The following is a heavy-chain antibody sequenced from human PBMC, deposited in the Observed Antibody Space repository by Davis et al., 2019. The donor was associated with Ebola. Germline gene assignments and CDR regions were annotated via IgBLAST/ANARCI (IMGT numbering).Heavy chain of an antibody. D-gene: IGHD4-17*01. J-gene: IGHJ4*02. CDR3: ARPRGLAVTLFDY. CDR1: RYTFTSYY. CDR2: INPSGGST. V-gene: IGHV1-46*01. Sequence: ASVTVSRMASRYTFTSYYMHWVRQAPGQGLEWMGIINPSGGSTRYAQKFEGRVTMTRDTSTSTVYMELSSLRSDDTAVYYCARPRGLAVTLFDYWGQGTLVTVSS.